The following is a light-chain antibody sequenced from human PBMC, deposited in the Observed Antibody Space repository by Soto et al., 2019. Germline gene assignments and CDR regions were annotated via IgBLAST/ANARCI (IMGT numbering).Light chain of an antibody. Sequence: EIVMTQSPATLSVSPGERATLSCRASQSVSSNLAWYQQKPGQAPRLLIYGASTRASGVPARFRGIGSGTEFTLTISSLQSEDFAVYYCQHYNNWPPWAFGQGTKV. V-gene: IGKV3-15*01. CDR2: GAS. CDR1: QSVSSN. CDR3: QHYNNWPPWA. J-gene: IGKJ1*01.